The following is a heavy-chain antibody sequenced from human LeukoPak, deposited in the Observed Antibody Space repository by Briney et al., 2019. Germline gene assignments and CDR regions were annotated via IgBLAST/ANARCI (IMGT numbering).Heavy chain of an antibody. V-gene: IGHV3-21*01. CDR1: GVTFSSYS. CDR3: ARFFRGGNSLLSYYYYYMDV. Sequence: GGSLRLSCAASGVTFSSYSMNWVRQAPGKGLEGVSSISSSSSYIYYADSVKGRFTISRDNAKNSLYLQMNSLRAEDTAVYYCARFFRGGNSLLSYYYYYMDVWGKGTTVTISS. D-gene: IGHD4-23*01. J-gene: IGHJ6*03. CDR2: ISSSSSYI.